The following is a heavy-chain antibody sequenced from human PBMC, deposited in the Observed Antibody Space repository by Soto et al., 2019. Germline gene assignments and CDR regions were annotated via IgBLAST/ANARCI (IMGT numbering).Heavy chain of an antibody. CDR2: INPNSGGT. Sequence: ASVKVSCKASGYTFTGYYMHWVRQAPGQGLEWMGWINPNSGGTNYAEKFQGWVTMTRDTSISTAYMEVSRLRSDDTAVYYCAIDRNTDYGDPYIDYWGQGTLVTVSS. V-gene: IGHV1-2*04. CDR3: AIDRNTDYGDPYIDY. D-gene: IGHD4-17*01. CDR1: GYTFTGYY. J-gene: IGHJ4*02.